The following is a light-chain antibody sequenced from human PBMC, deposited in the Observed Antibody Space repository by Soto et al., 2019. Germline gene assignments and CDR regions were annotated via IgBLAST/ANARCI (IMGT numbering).Light chain of an antibody. CDR1: NNDVGGFQY. CDR3: TSYGTSTTRM. V-gene: IGLV2-14*01. Sequence: QSALTQPASVSGSPGQSITISCIGTNNDVGGFQYVSWYQHRPGNAPKLMIYEVSNRPSGVSDRFSGSKSGNTASLTISGLQAYDEADYYCTSYGTSTTRMFGGGTKLTVL. CDR2: EVS. J-gene: IGLJ3*02.